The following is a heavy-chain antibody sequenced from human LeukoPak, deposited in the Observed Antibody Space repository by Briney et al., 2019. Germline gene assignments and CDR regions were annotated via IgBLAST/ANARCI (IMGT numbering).Heavy chain of an antibody. CDR2: ISETGRST. CDR3: AKDRGYSYGISEY. D-gene: IGHD5-18*01. CDR1: GFTFSSYA. V-gene: IGHV3-23*01. J-gene: IGHJ4*02. Sequence: PGGSLRLSCAASGFTFSSYAMSWVRQAPGKGLEWVSPISETGRSTYYADSVKGQFTISRDNSKNTLYLQMNSLRAEDTAVYYCAKDRGYSYGISEYWGQGTLVTVSS.